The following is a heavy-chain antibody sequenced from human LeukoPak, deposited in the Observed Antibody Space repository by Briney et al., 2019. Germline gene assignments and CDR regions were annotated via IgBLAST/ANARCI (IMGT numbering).Heavy chain of an antibody. D-gene: IGHD6-13*01. CDR3: ATGYSSSWYPHYFDY. V-gene: IGHV3-30*03. CDR2: ISYDGSNK. Sequence: GRSLRLSCATSGFTFSSYGMHWVRQAPGKGLEWVAVISYDGSNKYSADSVKGRFTISRDNSKNTLYLQMNGLRAEDTAVYYCATGYSSSWYPHYFDYWGQGTLVTVSS. CDR1: GFTFSSYG. J-gene: IGHJ4*02.